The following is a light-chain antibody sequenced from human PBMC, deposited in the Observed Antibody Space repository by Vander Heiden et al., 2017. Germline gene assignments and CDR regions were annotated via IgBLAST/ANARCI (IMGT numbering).Light chain of an antibody. V-gene: IGKV1-5*01. Sequence: DIQMTHSPSTLSASVGDRVTITCRASQSISSWLAWYQQKPGQAPKLLIYDASSLASGVPSRFSGSGSGTEFTLTISSLQPDDFATYYCQQYNSYSGTFGQGTKLEIK. J-gene: IGKJ2*02. CDR3: QQYNSYSGT. CDR1: QSISSW. CDR2: DAS.